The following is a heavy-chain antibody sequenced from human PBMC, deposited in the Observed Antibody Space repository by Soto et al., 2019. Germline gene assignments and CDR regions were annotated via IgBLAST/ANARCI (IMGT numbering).Heavy chain of an antibody. D-gene: IGHD3-3*01. CDR1: GFTFSSYG. J-gene: IGHJ6*02. CDR3: AKTLNYDFWSGYKQYYYYYGMDV. CDR2: ISYGGSNK. V-gene: IGHV3-30*18. Sequence: SLRLSCAASGFTFSSYGMHWVRQAPGKGLEWVAVISYGGSNKYYADSVKGRFTISRDNSKNTLYLQMNSLRAEDTAVYYCAKTLNYDFWSGYKQYYYYYGMDVWGQGTTVTVSS.